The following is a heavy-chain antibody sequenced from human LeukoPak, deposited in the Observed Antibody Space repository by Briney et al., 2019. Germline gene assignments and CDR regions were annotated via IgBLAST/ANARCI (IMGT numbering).Heavy chain of an antibody. Sequence: SETLSLTCTVSGGSISSYYWSWIRQPPGKGLEWIGYIYYSGSTNYNPSLKSRVTISVDTSKNQFSLKLSSVTAADTAVYYCARHYYYDSSGLQTNWFDPWGQGTLVTVSS. D-gene: IGHD3-22*01. V-gene: IGHV4-59*01. CDR1: GGSISSYY. CDR2: IYYSGST. CDR3: ARHYYYDSSGLQTNWFDP. J-gene: IGHJ5*02.